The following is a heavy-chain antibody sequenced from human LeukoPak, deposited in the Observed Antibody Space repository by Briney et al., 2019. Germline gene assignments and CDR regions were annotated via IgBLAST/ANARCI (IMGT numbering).Heavy chain of an antibody. V-gene: IGHV3-23*01. Sequence: QPGGSLRLSCAASGFTFTSYAMNWVRQAPGKGLEWVSAVSGSGGSTYYADSVKGRFTISRDNSKNTLSLQMNSLRAEDTAVYYCARTGSKETGFNWIDPWGQGTLVTVSS. D-gene: IGHD1-1*01. J-gene: IGHJ5*02. CDR3: ARTGSKETGFNWIDP. CDR2: VSGSGGST. CDR1: GFTFTSYA.